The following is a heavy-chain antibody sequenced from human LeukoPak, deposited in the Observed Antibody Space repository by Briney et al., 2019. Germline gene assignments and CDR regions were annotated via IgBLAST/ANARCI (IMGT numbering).Heavy chain of an antibody. Sequence: ASVKVSCKASGYTFTSFYMHWVRQATGQRPEWMGWMSPNSGDTGYAQRFQDRVTMTRNTSISTAYMELSSLRSDDTAVYYCARGPPNWGYDYWGPGTLVTVSS. CDR2: MSPNSGDT. D-gene: IGHD7-27*01. CDR3: ARGPPNWGYDY. CDR1: GYTFTSFY. V-gene: IGHV1-8*02. J-gene: IGHJ4*02.